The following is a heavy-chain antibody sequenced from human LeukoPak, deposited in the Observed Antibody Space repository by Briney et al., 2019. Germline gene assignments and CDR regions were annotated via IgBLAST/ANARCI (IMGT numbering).Heavy chain of an antibody. CDR2: IYYSGST. Sequence: SETLSLTCTVSGGSISSSSYYWGWIRQPPGKGLEWIGSIYYSGSTYYNPSLKSRVTISVDTSKNQFSLKLSSVTAADTAVYYCARLCRYSYYYYGMDVWGQGTTVTVSS. CDR3: ARLCRYSYYYYGMDV. D-gene: IGHD1-26*01. J-gene: IGHJ6*02. V-gene: IGHV4-39*01. CDR1: GGSISSSSYY.